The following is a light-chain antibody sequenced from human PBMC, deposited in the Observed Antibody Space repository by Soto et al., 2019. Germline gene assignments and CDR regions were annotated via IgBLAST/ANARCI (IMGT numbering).Light chain of an antibody. CDR1: SNDVGTYNL. CDR3: CSYGRSVV. V-gene: IGLV2-23*01. CDR2: EAS. J-gene: IGLJ2*01. Sequence: QSALTQPASVSGSPGQSITISCTGISNDVGTYNLVSWYQHHPGKAPKLIIYEASKRPLGVPNRFSGSKSGNTASLTISGLHAEDEADYYCCSYGRSVVFGGGTKLTVL.